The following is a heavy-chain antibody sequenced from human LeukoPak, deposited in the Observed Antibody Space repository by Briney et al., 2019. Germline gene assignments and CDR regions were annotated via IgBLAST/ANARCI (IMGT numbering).Heavy chain of an antibody. CDR2: INPNSGGT. J-gene: IGHJ4*02. Sequence: ASVKVSCKASGYIFTGYYMHWVRQAPGQGLEWMGWINPNSGGTNYAQKFRGRVTMTRDTSISTAYMELSRLRSDDTAVYYCARDSGAYDSSGYPLYYFDYWGQGTLVTVSS. D-gene: IGHD3-22*01. CDR3: ARDSGAYDSSGYPLYYFDY. V-gene: IGHV1-2*02. CDR1: GYIFTGYY.